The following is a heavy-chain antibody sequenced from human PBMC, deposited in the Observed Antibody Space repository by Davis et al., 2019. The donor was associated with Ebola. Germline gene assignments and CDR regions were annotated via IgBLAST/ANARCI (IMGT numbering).Heavy chain of an antibody. Sequence: PGGSLRLSCAASGFTFSSYAMSWVRQAPGKGLEWVSAISGSGGSTYYADSVKGRFTISRDNSKNTLYLQMNSLRAEDTAVYYCARDLHCSGGSCYSNFDYWGQGTLVTVSS. CDR3: ARDLHCSGGSCYSNFDY. J-gene: IGHJ4*02. V-gene: IGHV3-23*01. CDR1: GFTFSSYA. D-gene: IGHD2-15*01. CDR2: ISGSGGST.